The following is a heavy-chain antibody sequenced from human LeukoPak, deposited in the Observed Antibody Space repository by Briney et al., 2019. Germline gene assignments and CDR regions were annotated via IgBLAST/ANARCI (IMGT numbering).Heavy chain of an antibody. CDR2: IRYDGSNK. Sequence: GGSLRLSCAASGFTFSSYGMHWVRQAPGKGLEWAAFIRYDGSNKYYADSVKGRFTISRDNSKNTLYLQMNSLRAEDTAVYYCARVLMVYAIRIRAAFDIWGQGTMVTVSS. V-gene: IGHV3-30*02. CDR1: GFTFSSYG. J-gene: IGHJ3*02. CDR3: ARVLMVYAIRIRAAFDI. D-gene: IGHD2-8*01.